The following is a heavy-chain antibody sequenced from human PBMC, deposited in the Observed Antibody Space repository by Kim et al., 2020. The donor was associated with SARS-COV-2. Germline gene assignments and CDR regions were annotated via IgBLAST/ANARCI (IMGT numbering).Heavy chain of an antibody. CDR1: GFTFSRSW. V-gene: IGHV3-7*01. J-gene: IGHJ4*01. D-gene: IGHD1-26*01. CDR3: ARGGNYYD. Sequence: GGSLRLSCAASGFTFSRSWLTWLRQTPGKELEWLANINEDGSERYYVDSVKGRFTISRDNANNAFHLQMNSLRVDDTAVYYGARGGNYYDWGHGTLVTVSS. CDR2: INEDGSER.